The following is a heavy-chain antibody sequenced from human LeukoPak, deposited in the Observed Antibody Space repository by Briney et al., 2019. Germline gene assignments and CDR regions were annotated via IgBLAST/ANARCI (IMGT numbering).Heavy chain of an antibody. J-gene: IGHJ5*02. CDR3: ARAYSSSWYLNWFDP. CDR2: IYHSGST. D-gene: IGHD6-13*01. Sequence: TSETLSLTCTVSGGSISSSSYYWGWIRQPPGKGLEWIGNIYHSGSTYYNPPLKSRVTISVDTSKNQFSLKLNSMIAADTAVYYCARAYSSSWYLNWFDPWGQGTLVTASS. V-gene: IGHV4-39*07. CDR1: GGSISSSSYY.